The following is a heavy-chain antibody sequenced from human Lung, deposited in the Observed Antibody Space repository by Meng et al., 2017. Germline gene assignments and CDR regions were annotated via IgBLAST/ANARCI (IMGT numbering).Heavy chain of an antibody. CDR2: ISWNSGSI. J-gene: IGHJ3*02. V-gene: IGHV3-9*01. CDR3: LKADYGGNSDPDAFDI. D-gene: IGHD4-23*01. CDR1: GFTFDDYA. Sequence: SLKISCAASGFTFDDYAMHWVRQAPGKGLEWVSGISWNSGSIGYADSVKGRFTISRDNAKNSLYLQMNSLRAEDTALYYCLKADYGGNSDPDAFDIWGQGTMVTVS.